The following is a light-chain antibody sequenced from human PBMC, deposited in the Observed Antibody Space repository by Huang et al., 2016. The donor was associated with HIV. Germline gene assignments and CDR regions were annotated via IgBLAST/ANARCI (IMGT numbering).Light chain of an antibody. CDR1: QDISNY. V-gene: IGKV1-33*01. J-gene: IGKJ4*01. CDR2: DVF. Sequence: DIQMTQSPSSLSASVGDRVTITCRTSQDISNYLNWYQQKPGKAPRLLIYDVFNLETGVPARFSGRGSGTDFTLTISSLQPEDIATYYCQRYGNLPPLAFGGGTKVEI. CDR3: QRYGNLPPLA.